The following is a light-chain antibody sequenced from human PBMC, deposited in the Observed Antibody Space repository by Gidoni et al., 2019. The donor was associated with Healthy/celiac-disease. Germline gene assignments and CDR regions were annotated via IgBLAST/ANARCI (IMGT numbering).Light chain of an antibody. J-gene: IGKJ1*01. CDR1: QSVSSIY. V-gene: IGKV3-20*01. CDR3: QQYGSSTWT. Sequence: EIVFTQSPGTLSLSPGERATLSCRASQSVSSIYLAWYQQKPGLAPRLLIYGASSRATGIPDRFSGSGSGTDFTLTISRLEPEDCAVYYCQQYGSSTWTFXQXTKVXIK. CDR2: GAS.